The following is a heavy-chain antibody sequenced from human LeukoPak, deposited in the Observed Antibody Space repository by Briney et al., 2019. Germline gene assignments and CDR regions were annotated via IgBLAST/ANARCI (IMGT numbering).Heavy chain of an antibody. V-gene: IGHV3-48*01. CDR1: GFSFSTNS. CDR3: ARDTRSLIDY. Sequence: PGGSLRLSRAASGFSFSTNSMNWVRQVPGKGLEWISYISSNSATTYYADSVKGRFTISRDNAKNSLYLHMNSLRADDTAVYYCARDTRSLIDYWGQGTLVTVSS. D-gene: IGHD1-26*01. CDR2: ISSNSATT. J-gene: IGHJ4*02.